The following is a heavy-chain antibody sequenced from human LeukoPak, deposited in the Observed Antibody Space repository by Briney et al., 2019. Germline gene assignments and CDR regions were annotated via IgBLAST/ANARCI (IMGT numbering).Heavy chain of an antibody. CDR1: GGSISSGSYY. Sequence: SETLSLTCTVSGGSISSGSYYWSWIRQPAGKGLAWIGRIFPGGSTNYNPSLKSRVTISVDTSKNQFSLKLSSVTAADTAVYYCARAYDSSGYSRGFDYWGQGTLVTVSS. CDR2: IFPGGST. J-gene: IGHJ4*02. CDR3: ARAYDSSGYSRGFDY. D-gene: IGHD3-22*01. V-gene: IGHV4-61*02.